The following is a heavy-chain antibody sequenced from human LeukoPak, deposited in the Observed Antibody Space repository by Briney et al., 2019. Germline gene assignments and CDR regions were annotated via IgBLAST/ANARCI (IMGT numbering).Heavy chain of an antibody. D-gene: IGHD3-10*01. V-gene: IGHV3-11*01. CDR1: GFTFSDYY. J-gene: IGHJ6*03. CDR3: ARANWVSGNYYYYYYMDV. CDR2: ISSSGSTI. Sequence: MPGGSLKLSCAASGFTFSDYYMSWIRQAPGKGLEWVSYISSSGSTIYYADSVKGRFTISRDNAKNSLYLQMNSLRAEDTAVYYCARANWVSGNYYYYYYMDVWGKGTTVTVSS.